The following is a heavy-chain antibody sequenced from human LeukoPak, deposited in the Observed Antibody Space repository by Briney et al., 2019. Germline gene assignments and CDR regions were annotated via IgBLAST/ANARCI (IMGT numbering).Heavy chain of an antibody. CDR3: ARGQYSGFDY. CDR1: GFTFSSYS. V-gene: IGHV3-48*01. D-gene: IGHD5-12*01. Sequence: AGGSLRLSCAASGFTFSSYSMNWVRQAPGKGLEWVSYISSSSSTIYYADSVKGRFTISRDNSKNTLYLQMNSLRAEDTAVYYCARGQYSGFDYWGQGTLVTVSS. J-gene: IGHJ4*02. CDR2: ISSSSSTI.